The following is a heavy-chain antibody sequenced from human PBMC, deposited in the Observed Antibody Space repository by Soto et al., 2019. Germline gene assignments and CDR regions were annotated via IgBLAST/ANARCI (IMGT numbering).Heavy chain of an antibody. CDR3: ARGVYYYGSGSTIRPLDY. CDR1: GYTFTSYA. J-gene: IGHJ4*02. Sequence: ASVKVSCKASGYTFTSYAMHWVRQAPGQRLEWMGWINAGNGNTKYSQKFQGRVTITRDTSASTAYMELSSLRSEDTAVYYCARGVYYYGSGSTIRPLDYWGQGTLVTVSS. D-gene: IGHD3-10*01. V-gene: IGHV1-3*01. CDR2: INAGNGNT.